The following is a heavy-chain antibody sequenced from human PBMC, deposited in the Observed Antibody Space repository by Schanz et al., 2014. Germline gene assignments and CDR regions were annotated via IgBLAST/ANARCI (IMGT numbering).Heavy chain of an antibody. CDR1: GYSFTTYF. CDR2: ISPSGGST. D-gene: IGHD3-16*01. V-gene: IGHV1-46*01. CDR3: GRGGGAYPQKYGMDV. J-gene: IGHJ6*02. Sequence: QVHLMQSGAEAKKPGASVKVSCKAFGYSFTTYFIHWVRLAPGQGFEWMGLISPSGGSTSYAQKFQGRVTMNRDTSPSTVLLELGGLTSEDPAVYYCGRGGGAYPQKYGMDVWGQGTTVTVSS.